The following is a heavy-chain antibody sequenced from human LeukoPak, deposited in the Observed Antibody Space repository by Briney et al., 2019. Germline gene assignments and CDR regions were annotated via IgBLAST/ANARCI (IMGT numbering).Heavy chain of an antibody. CDR3: ARADYGDYIYYYYYGMDV. D-gene: IGHD4-17*01. CDR2: ISYDGSNK. V-gene: IGHV3-30-3*01. Sequence: PGGSLRLSCAVSGFTFSSYAMHWVRQAPGKGLEWVAVISYDGSNKYYADSVKGRFTISRDNSKNALYLQMNSLRAEDTAVYYCARADYGDYIYYYYYGMDVWGQGTTVTVSS. J-gene: IGHJ6*02. CDR1: GFTFSSYA.